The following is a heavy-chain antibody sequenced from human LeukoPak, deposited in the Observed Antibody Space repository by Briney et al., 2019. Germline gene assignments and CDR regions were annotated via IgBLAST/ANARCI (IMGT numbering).Heavy chain of an antibody. CDR2: INTLNTTA. V-gene: IGHV3-48*01. D-gene: IGHD1-26*01. CDR3: ARTKSVGGLDY. CDR1: GFTVSSNY. J-gene: IGHJ4*02. Sequence: GGSLRLSCAASGFTVSSNYMTWVRQAPGKGLEWLSYINTLNTTANYRDSIKGRFIVSRDNAKNSLYLQMNSLRAEDTAVYYCARTKSVGGLDYWGQGTLVTVSS.